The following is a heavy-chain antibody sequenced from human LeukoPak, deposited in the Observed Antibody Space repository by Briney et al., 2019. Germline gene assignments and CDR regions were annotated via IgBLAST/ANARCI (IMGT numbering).Heavy chain of an antibody. V-gene: IGHV1-2*06. J-gene: IGHJ6*03. CDR3: ARASSGSDYRGYYYYMDV. Sequence: ASVKVSCKAFGYTFSENYVYWVRQAPGQGLEWMGRINPNTGGTNYAQNFQGRVTMTRDTSISTAYMELSSLRSDDTAVYYCARASSGSDYRGYYYYMDVWGKGTTVIVSS. CDR1: GYTFSENY. CDR2: INPNTGGT. D-gene: IGHD5-12*01.